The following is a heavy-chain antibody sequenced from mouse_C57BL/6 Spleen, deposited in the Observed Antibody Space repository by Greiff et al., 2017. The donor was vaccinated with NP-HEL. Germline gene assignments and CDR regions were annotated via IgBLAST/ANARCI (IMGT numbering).Heavy chain of an antibody. D-gene: IGHD2-5*01. CDR3: VRDDYSNPHWYFDV. V-gene: IGHV10-1*01. Sequence: EVQLQESGGGLVQPKGSLKLSCAASGFSFNTYAMNWVRQAPGKGLEWVARIRSKSNNYATYYADSVKDRFTISIDDSESKLYLQMNNMKTEDTAMYYCVRDDYSNPHWYFDVWGTGTTVTVSS. CDR1: GFSFNTYA. J-gene: IGHJ1*03. CDR2: IRSKSNNYAT.